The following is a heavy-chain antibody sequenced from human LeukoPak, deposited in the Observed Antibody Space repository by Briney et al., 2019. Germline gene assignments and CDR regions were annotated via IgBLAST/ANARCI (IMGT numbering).Heavy chain of an antibody. Sequence: ASVKVSCKASGYTFTDYYMHWVRQAPGKGLEWMGWIHPYSGGTKNAQKFQGRVTMTRDASTSTAYMDLSRLTFDDTAFYYCARGDIYGDYVWWGQGNLVTVSS. CDR3: ARGDIYGDYVW. CDR2: IHPYSGGT. CDR1: GYTFTDYY. D-gene: IGHD4-17*01. V-gene: IGHV1-2*02. J-gene: IGHJ4*02.